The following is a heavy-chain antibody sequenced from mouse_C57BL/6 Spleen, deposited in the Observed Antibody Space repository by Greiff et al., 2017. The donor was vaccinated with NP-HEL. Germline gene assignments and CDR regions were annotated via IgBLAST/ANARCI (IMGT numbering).Heavy chain of an antibody. V-gene: IGHV7-3*01. CDR1: GFTFTDYY. J-gene: IGHJ1*03. CDR3: ASVEGIYWYFDV. Sequence: EVKLVESGGGLVQPGGSLSLSCAASGFTFTDYYMSWVRQPPGKALEWLGFIRNKANGYTTEYSSSVKGRFTISRDNSQCILYLQMNALRAEDSATYYCASVEGIYWYFDVWGTGTTVTVSS. CDR2: IRNKANGYTT.